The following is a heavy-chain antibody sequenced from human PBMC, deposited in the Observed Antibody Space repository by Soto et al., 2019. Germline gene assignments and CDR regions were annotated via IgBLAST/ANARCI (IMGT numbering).Heavy chain of an antibody. J-gene: IGHJ6*03. CDR1: GGSVSSGGCY. D-gene: IGHD3-10*01. Sequence: QVQLQESGPGLVKPSQTLSLTCTVSGGSVSSGGCYWSWIRQHPGKGLEWIGYIYYSGSTHYNPSLRGRVAISVDTSKNQFSLELGSVTAADTAVYYCARDAYYVVSGSSYYYYYMDVWGKGATVTVSS. CDR3: ARDAYYVVSGSSYYYYYMDV. V-gene: IGHV4-31*03. CDR2: IYYSGST.